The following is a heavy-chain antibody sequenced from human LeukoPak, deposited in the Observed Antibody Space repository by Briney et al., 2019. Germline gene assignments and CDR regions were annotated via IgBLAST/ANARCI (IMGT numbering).Heavy chain of an antibody. CDR2: IYYSGST. J-gene: IGHJ4*02. CDR1: GGSISSYY. Sequence: SETLSLTCTASGGSISSYYWSWIRQPPGKGLEWIGYIYYSGSTNYNPSLKSRVTISVDTSKNQFSLKLSSVTAADTAVYYCARVNRGGAVDYWGQGTLVTVSS. CDR3: ARVNRGGAVDY. V-gene: IGHV4-59*01. D-gene: IGHD3-16*01.